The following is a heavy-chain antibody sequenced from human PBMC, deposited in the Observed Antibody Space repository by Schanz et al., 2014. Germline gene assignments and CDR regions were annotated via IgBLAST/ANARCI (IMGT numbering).Heavy chain of an antibody. Sequence: QVQLVESGGGLVKPGGSLRLSCAASGFTFSDYYMNWIRQAPGKGLEWVSYISNSGYTIYYADSVKGRFTISRDNAKNSLYRKRNSRRAEDPAVFYWARAPPPYSSSPYYWYYGMDVWGQGTTVTVSS. J-gene: IGHJ6*02. D-gene: IGHD6-6*01. CDR2: ISNSGYTI. CDR3: ARAPPPYSSSPYYWYYGMDV. V-gene: IGHV3-11*01. CDR1: GFTFSDYY.